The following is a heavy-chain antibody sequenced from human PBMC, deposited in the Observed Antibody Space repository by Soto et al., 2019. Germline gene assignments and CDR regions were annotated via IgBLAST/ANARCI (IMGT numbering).Heavy chain of an antibody. J-gene: IGHJ6*02. D-gene: IGHD2-15*01. V-gene: IGHV4-30-2*01. CDR2: IYHSGST. CDR1: GGSISSGGYS. Sequence: LSLTCAVSGGSISSGGYSWSWIRQPPGKGLEWIGYIYHSGSTYYNPSLKSRVTISVDRSKNQFSLKLSSVTAADTAVYYCARGYYCSGGSCYSSYYYYGMDVWGQGTTVTVSS. CDR3: ARGYYCSGGSCYSSYYYYGMDV.